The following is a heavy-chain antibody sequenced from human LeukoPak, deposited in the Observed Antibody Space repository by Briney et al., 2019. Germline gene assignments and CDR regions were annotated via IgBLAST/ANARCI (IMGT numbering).Heavy chain of an antibody. J-gene: IGHJ5*02. D-gene: IGHD3-9*01. V-gene: IGHV1-69*13. CDR1: GGTFSSYA. CDR3: ATEPPHYDILTGLPGA. Sequence: GASVKVSCKASGGTFSSYAISWVRQAPGQGLEWMGGIIPIFGTANYAQKFQGRVTITADESTSTAYMELSSLRSEDMAVYYCATEPPHYDILTGLPGAWGQGTLVTVSS. CDR2: IIPIFGTA.